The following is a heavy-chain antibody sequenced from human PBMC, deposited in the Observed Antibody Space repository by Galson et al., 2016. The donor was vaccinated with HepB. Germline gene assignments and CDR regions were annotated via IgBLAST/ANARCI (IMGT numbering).Heavy chain of an antibody. CDR1: GFTFSSYA. D-gene: IGHD1-1*01. CDR3: AKRTTGTIWSVDI. J-gene: IGHJ6*02. V-gene: IGHV3-23*01. Sequence: SLRLSCAASGFTFSSYAMSWVRQAPGKGLEWISAINAGDTGNTLYVDSVKGRFTISRDNSKHTLYLPMNGLRPEDTAVYYCAKRTTGTIWSVDIWGQGTTVTVSS. CDR2: INAGDTGNT.